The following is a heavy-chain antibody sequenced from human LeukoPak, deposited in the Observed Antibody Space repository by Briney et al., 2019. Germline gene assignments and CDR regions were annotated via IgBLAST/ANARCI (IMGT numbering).Heavy chain of an antibody. CDR2: ISSSSSYT. CDR1: GFTFSSYA. D-gene: IGHD6-19*01. CDR3: ARKSGWYGSYYYGMDV. Sequence: GGSLRLSCAASGFTFSSYAMSWIRQAPGKGLEWVSYISSSSSYTNYADSVKGRFTISRDNAKNSLYLQMNSLRAEDTAVYYCARKSGWYGSYYYGMDVWGKGTTVTVSS. J-gene: IGHJ6*04. V-gene: IGHV3-11*06.